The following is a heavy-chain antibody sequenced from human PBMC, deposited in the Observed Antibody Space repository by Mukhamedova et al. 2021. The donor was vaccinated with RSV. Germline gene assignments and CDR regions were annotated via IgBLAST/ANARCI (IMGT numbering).Heavy chain of an antibody. D-gene: IGHD3-3*01. Sequence: AQKFQGRVTITADESTSTAYMELSSLRSEDTAVYYCASKNYDFWCGLAYYMDVWGKGTTVTVSS. J-gene: IGHJ6*03. CDR3: ASKNYDFWCGLAYYMDV. V-gene: IGHV1-69*01.